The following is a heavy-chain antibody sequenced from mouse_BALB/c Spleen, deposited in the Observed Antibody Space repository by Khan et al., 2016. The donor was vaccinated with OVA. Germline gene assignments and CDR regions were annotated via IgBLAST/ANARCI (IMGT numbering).Heavy chain of an antibody. CDR2: ISPGSGDT. D-gene: IGHD1-2*01. CDR3: ARRNYFGYTFAY. Sequence: VEQSGAELARPGASVKLSCKASGYTFTDYYINWVKQRTGQGLEWIGEISPGSGDTYYNEKFKGKATLTADKSSSTAYMQLNSLTSVASAVYFCARRNYFGYTFAYWGQGTLVTVSA. J-gene: IGHJ3*01. CDR1: GYTFTDYY. V-gene: IGHV1-77*01.